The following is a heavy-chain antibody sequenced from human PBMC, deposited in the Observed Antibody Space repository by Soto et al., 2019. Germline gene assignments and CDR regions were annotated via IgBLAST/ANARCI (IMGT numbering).Heavy chain of an antibody. CDR2: ISCCGGST. J-gene: IGHJ1*01. CDR1: GFNFKKFA. Sequence: PLGSLRLSCEASGFNFKKFAMGWVRQAPGEGLEWVSGISCCGGSTFYADSVKGRFSLARDDSKNTLSLQLNSLRVEDTAHYYCAKADGEQWLIPHLDNWGQGTQVTVSS. CDR3: AKADGEQWLIPHLDN. D-gene: IGHD6-19*01. V-gene: IGHV3-23*01.